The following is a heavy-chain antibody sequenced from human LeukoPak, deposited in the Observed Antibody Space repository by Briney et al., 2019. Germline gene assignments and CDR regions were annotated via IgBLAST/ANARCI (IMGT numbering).Heavy chain of an antibody. CDR1: GYSFTSYW. CDR2: IYPGDYDT. V-gene: IGHV5-51*01. D-gene: IGHD6-13*01. CDR3: ARGLPLAGMFY. Sequence: GESLQISCQGSGYSFTSYWIVWVRQMPGKGLEWMGIIYPGDYDTRYSPSFQGQVTISADKSISTAYLQWSSLKASDTAMYYCARGLPLAGMFYWGQGTLVTVSS. J-gene: IGHJ4*02.